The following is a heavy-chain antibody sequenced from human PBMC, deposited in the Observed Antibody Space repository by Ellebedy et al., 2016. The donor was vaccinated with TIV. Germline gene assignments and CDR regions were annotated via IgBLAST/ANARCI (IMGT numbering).Heavy chain of an antibody. CDR1: GFTFSNYW. J-gene: IGHJ4*02. D-gene: IGHD6-13*01. CDR3: AREAAATGNYPDY. Sequence: GESLKISCAASGFTFSNYWMTWVRQAPGKGPECVANIKQDGSEKYYVDSVKGRFTISRDNAKNSLYLQMNSLRAEDTAVYFCAREAAATGNYPDYWGQGAQVTVSS. V-gene: IGHV3-7*03. CDR2: IKQDGSEK.